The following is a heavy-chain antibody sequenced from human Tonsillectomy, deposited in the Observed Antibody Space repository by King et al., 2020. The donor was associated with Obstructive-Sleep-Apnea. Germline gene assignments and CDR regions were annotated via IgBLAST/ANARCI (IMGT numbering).Heavy chain of an antibody. CDR2: IYYSGST. CDR1: GGSISSYY. Sequence: QLQESGPGLVKPSETLSLTCAVSGGSISSYYWSWIRQPPGKGLEWMGYIYYSGSTNYNPSLKSRVTISVDTSKNQFSLKLSSVTAADTAVYYCAAHAGLDVLRYFDWTPTFDPWGQGTLVTVSS. CDR3: AAHAGLDVLRYFDWTPTFDP. V-gene: IGHV4-59*01. D-gene: IGHD3-9*01. J-gene: IGHJ5*02.